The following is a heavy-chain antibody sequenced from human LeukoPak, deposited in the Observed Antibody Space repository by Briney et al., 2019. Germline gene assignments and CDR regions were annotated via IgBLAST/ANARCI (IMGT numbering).Heavy chain of an antibody. D-gene: IGHD3-10*01. J-gene: IGHJ4*02. Sequence: SVTVSCKASGGTLSSYAINWVRQAPGQGLEWMGGIIPIFGTANYAQKFQGRVTIIADESSTTAYMELSSLRSEDTAVYYCARREGTFGTYFDYWGQGNRVA. V-gene: IGHV1-69*01. CDR3: ARREGTFGTYFDY. CDR2: IIPIFGTA. CDR1: GGTLSSYA.